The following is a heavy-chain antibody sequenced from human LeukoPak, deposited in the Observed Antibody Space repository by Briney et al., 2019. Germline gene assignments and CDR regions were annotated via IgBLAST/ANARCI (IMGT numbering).Heavy chain of an antibody. D-gene: IGHD2-15*01. J-gene: IGHJ4*02. V-gene: IGHV3-23*01. CDR3: AKGHTGTCYSFQDC. CDR1: GFTFSTDA. CDR2: ISGNDDTT. Sequence: GGSLRLSCAASGFTFSTDAMTSVRQAPGKGLEWVSVISGNDDTTYYADSVKGRFTISRDNSKNTLYLQMNSLRAEDTAIYYCAKGHTGTCYSFQDCWGQGTLVTVSS.